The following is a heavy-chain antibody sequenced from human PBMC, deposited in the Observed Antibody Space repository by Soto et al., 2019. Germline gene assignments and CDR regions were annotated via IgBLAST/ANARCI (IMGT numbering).Heavy chain of an antibody. V-gene: IGHV1-8*01. Sequence: GASVKVSCKASGYTFTSYDINWVRQATGQGLEWMGWMNPNSGNTGYAQKFQGRVTMTRNTSISTAYMELSSLRSEDTAVYYCARRGRIAARQSWFDPWGQGTLVTVSS. CDR2: MNPNSGNT. CDR1: GYTFTSYD. D-gene: IGHD6-6*01. CDR3: ARRGRIAARQSWFDP. J-gene: IGHJ5*02.